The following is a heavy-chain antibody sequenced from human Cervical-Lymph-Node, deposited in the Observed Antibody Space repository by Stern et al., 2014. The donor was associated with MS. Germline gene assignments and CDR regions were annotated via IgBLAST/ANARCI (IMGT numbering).Heavy chain of an antibody. D-gene: IGHD6-19*01. CDR3: ARDGFDSGSALAF. CDR2: ISPGLDSV. V-gene: IGHV1-69*01. J-gene: IGHJ4*02. CDR1: GGIFISST. Sequence: QMQLVQSGAELKKPGSSVQVSCTTSGGIFISSTITWVRQVPGQGLEWMGDISPGLDSVDYAQEFQGRFTITADDSTNTVYMELTSLQSGDTAMYYCARDGFDSGSALAFWGQGTLVTVSS.